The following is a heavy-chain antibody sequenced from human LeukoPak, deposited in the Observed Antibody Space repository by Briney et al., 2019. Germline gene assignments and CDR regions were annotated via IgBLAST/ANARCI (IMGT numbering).Heavy chain of an antibody. CDR2: ISSSGNTI. J-gene: IGHJ4*02. D-gene: IGHD3-22*01. CDR1: GFSFSDYY. Sequence: GGSLRLSCAASGFSFSDYYMSWIRQAPGKGLEWVSYISSSGNTIYYADSVKGRFTISRDNAKNSLYLQMNSLRAEDTAVYYCARDQYYYDSSAPPLYWGLGTLVTVSS. CDR3: ARDQYYYDSSAPPLY. V-gene: IGHV3-11*01.